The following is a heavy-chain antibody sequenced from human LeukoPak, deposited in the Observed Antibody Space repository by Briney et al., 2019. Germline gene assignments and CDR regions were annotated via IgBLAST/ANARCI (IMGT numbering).Heavy chain of an antibody. CDR2: ISHSGST. D-gene: IGHD2-2*01. V-gene: IGHV4-34*01. J-gene: IGHJ4*02. CDR1: GGSFSGYY. Sequence: SETLSLTCALYGGSFSGYYWSWIRQPPGKGLEWIGEISHSGSTNYNPSLKSRVTISVDTSKSQFSLKLSSVTAADTAVYYCARGYCSGTSCHPVDYWGQGTLVTVSS. CDR3: ARGYCSGTSCHPVDY.